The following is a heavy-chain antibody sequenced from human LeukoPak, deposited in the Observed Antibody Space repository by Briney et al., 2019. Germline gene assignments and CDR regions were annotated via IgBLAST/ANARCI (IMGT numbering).Heavy chain of an antibody. CDR1: GGTFSSYA. Sequence: GASVKVSCKASGGTFSSYAISWVRQAPGQGLEWMGGIIPIFGTANYAQKFQGRITITADVSTSTAYMELSSLRSDDTAVYYCAGVGSGSYPFDYWGQGTLVTVSS. V-gene: IGHV1-69*13. CDR3: AGVGSGSYPFDY. J-gene: IGHJ4*02. CDR2: IIPIFGTA. D-gene: IGHD3-10*01.